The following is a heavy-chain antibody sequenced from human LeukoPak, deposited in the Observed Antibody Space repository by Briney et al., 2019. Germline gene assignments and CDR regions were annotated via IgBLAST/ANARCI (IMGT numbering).Heavy chain of an antibody. V-gene: IGHV3-21*01. Sequence: GGSLRLSCAASGFTFSSYSMNWVRQAPGKGLEWVSSISSSSSYTYYADSVKGRFTISRDNAKNSLYLQMNSLRAEDTAVYYCARGFGSYGMDVWGQGTTVTVSS. J-gene: IGHJ6*02. D-gene: IGHD3-10*01. CDR1: GFTFSSYS. CDR3: ARGFGSYGMDV. CDR2: ISSSSSYT.